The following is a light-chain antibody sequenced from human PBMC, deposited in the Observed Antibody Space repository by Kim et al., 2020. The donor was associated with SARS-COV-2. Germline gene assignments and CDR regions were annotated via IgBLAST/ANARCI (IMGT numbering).Light chain of an antibody. CDR1: RRDVGGYNY. J-gene: IGLJ2*01. V-gene: IGLV2-14*03. CDR2: DVT. CDR3: NSYTGSSTLVV. Sequence: QSITISCTGTRRDVGGYNYVSWYQQHPGRAPKLRIYDVTGRASGVSNRFSGSRSGNTASLTISDLQTEDEADYYCNSYTGSSTLVVFGGGTKLTVL.